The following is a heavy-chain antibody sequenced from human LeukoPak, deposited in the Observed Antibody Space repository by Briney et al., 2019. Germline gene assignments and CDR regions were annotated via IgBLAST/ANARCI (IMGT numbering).Heavy chain of an antibody. Sequence: ASVKVSCKASGYTFTGYGISWVRQAPGQGLEWMGWISAYNGNTNYAQKLQGRVTMTTDTSTSTAYMELRSLRSDDTAVYYCARDEIIAVAGTSSFWGQGTLVTVSS. CDR3: ARDEIIAVAGTSSF. V-gene: IGHV1-18*01. CDR1: GYTFTGYG. D-gene: IGHD6-19*01. CDR2: ISAYNGNT. J-gene: IGHJ4*02.